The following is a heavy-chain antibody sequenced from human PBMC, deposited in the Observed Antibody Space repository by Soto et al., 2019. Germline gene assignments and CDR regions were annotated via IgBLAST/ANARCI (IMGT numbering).Heavy chain of an antibody. Sequence: PSETLSLTCTLSVHSLTSYYWTSIRQSPGKGLEXXGXVYXXXXXKXXPPLKSRVTISIETSKNQFSLRLASVTAADTDFYYCGGVRRSRYVLSWGQGIL. CDR1: VHSLTSYY. CDR3: GGVRRSRYVLS. J-gene: IGHJ1*01. V-gene: IGHV4-59*01. D-gene: IGHD6-25*01. CDR2: VYXXXXX.